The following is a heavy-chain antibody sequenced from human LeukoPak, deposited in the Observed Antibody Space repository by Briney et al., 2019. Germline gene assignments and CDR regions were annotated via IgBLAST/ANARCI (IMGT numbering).Heavy chain of an antibody. CDR2: IYHSGST. D-gene: IGHD3-22*01. CDR1: GGSISRGGYY. Sequence: SQTLSLTCTVSGGSISRGGYYWSWIRQPPGKGLEWIGYIYHSGSTYYNPSLKRRVTISVDTSKNQFSLKLSSVTAADTAVYYCASQYYDSSGYGTGNWGQGTLVTVSS. V-gene: IGHV4-30-2*01. CDR3: ASQYYDSSGYGTGN. J-gene: IGHJ4*02.